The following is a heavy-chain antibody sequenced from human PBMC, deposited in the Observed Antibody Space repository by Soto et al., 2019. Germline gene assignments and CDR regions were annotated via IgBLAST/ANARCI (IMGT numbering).Heavy chain of an antibody. Sequence: QITLKESGPTLVKPTQTLTLTCTFSGFSLSTSGVGVGWIRQPPGKALEWLALIYWDDDKRYSPSLKSRLNITKDTSKNQVVLTMTNMDPVDTATYYCAHVPLPGLFATYWGQGTLVTVSS. J-gene: IGHJ4*02. CDR2: IYWDDDK. CDR1: GFSLSTSGVG. CDR3: AHVPLPGLFATY. V-gene: IGHV2-5*02. D-gene: IGHD3-22*01.